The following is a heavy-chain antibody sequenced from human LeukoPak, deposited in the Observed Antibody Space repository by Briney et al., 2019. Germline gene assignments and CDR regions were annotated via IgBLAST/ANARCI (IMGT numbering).Heavy chain of an antibody. CDR2: INNDGSDT. V-gene: IGHV3-74*01. D-gene: IGHD4/OR15-4a*01. J-gene: IGHJ4*02. Sequence: GGSLRLSCAASGFTFINYWMQWVRQPPGKGLVWVSHINNDGSDTSYADSVRGRFTISRDNGKNTLYLQMNGLRVEDTAVYYCARVYDYGFDWGQGTLVTVSS. CDR3: ARVYDYGFD. CDR1: GFTFINYW.